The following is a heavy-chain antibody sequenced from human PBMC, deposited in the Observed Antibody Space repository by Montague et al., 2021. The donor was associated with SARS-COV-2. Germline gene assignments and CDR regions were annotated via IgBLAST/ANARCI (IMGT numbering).Heavy chain of an antibody. CDR2: ISYIGST. J-gene: IGHJ5*02. V-gene: IGHV4-59*08. Sequence: SETLSLTCTVSGGSISSYYWSWIRQPPGKALEWIGYISYIGSTNYNPLLRSRVTISVDTSKNQFSLKLNSVTAADTAVYYCARLVWFGELSSENWFDPWGQGTLVTVSS. D-gene: IGHD3-10*01. CDR3: ARLVWFGELSSENWFDP. CDR1: GGSISSYY.